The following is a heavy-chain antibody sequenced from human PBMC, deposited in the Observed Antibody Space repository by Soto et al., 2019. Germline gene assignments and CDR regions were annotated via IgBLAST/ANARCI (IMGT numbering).Heavy chain of an antibody. CDR1: GGSISSYY. V-gene: IGHV4-59*01. J-gene: IGHJ5*02. CDR3: AALWSGSRNWFDP. D-gene: IGHD3-3*01. Sequence: SETLSLTCTVSGGSISSYYWSWIRQPPGKGLEWIGYIYYSGSTNYNPSLKSRVTISVDTSKNQFSLKLSSVTAADTAVYYCAALWSGSRNWFDPWGQGTLVTVSS. CDR2: IYYSGST.